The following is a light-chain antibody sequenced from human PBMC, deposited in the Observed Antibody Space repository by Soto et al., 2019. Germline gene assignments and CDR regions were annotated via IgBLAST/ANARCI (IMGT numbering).Light chain of an antibody. CDR3: SSYTSSSTRV. CDR1: SSDVGAYGY. J-gene: IGLJ1*01. Sequence: QSALTQPASVSGSHGQSITISCTGTSSDVGAYGYVSWYQQHPDKAPKLMIYEVSNRPSGVSNRFPGSKSVNTATLTISGLQTEDEADYYGSSYTSSSTRVFGTGTKVTVL. CDR2: EVS. V-gene: IGLV2-14*03.